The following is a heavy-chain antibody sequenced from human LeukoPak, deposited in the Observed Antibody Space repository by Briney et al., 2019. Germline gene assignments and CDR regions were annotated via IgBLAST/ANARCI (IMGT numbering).Heavy chain of an antibody. D-gene: IGHD6-25*01. CDR3: AREGSGWNNCFDP. Sequence: PGGSLRLSCAASGFTFSSYGMHWVRQAPGKGLEWVAVISYDGSNKYYADSVKGRFTISRDNSKNTLYLQMNSLRAEDTAVYYCAREGSGWNNCFDPWGQGTLVTVSS. CDR2: ISYDGSNK. CDR1: GFTFSSYG. V-gene: IGHV3-30*03. J-gene: IGHJ5*02.